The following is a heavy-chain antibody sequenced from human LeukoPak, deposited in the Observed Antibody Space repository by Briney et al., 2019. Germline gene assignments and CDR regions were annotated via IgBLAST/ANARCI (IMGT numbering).Heavy chain of an antibody. CDR3: ARATTYDFWSGYLYYFDY. Sequence: GGSLRLSCAASGFTFSSYWMHWVRLAPGKGLVWVSRINSDGSSTSYADSVKGRFTISRDNAKNTLYLQMNSLRAEDTAVYYCARATTYDFWSGYLYYFDYWGQGTLVTVSS. CDR2: INSDGSST. D-gene: IGHD3-3*01. CDR1: GFTFSSYW. V-gene: IGHV3-74*01. J-gene: IGHJ4*02.